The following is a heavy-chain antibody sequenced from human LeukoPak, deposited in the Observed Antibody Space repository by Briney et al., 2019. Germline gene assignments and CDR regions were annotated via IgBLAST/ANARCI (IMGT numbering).Heavy chain of an antibody. V-gene: IGHV4-39*01. CDR1: GGSIRSSTHY. J-gene: IGHJ5*02. CDR2: IYYTGST. CDR3: ARRPYYGSGTGFDP. D-gene: IGHD3-10*01. Sequence: PSETLSLTCTVSGGSIRSSTHYWGWMRQPPGKGLVWIGNIYYTGSTYYNPSLMSRVTISIGTSKNQFSLRLRSVTAADTAVYYCARRPYYGSGTGFDPWGQGSLVTVSS.